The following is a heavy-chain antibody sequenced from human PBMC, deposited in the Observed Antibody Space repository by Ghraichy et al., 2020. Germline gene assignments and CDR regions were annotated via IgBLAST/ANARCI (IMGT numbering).Heavy chain of an antibody. J-gene: IGHJ4*02. Sequence: LSLTCAVSGGSISSGGYSWSWIRQPPGKGLEWIGYIYHSGSTYYNPSLKSRVTISVDRSKNQFSLKLSSVTAADTAVYYCARAAGLWGNFDYWGQGTLVTVSS. CDR1: GGSISSGGYS. CDR2: IYHSGST. V-gene: IGHV4-30-2*01. CDR3: ARAAGLWGNFDY. D-gene: IGHD5-18*01.